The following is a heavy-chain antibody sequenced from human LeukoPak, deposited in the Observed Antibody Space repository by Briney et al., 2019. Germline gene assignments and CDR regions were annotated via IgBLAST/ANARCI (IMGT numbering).Heavy chain of an antibody. V-gene: IGHV4-30-4*01. CDR3: TRAYWIGFHFDS. J-gene: IGHJ4*02. CDR2: IYYSGTT. D-gene: IGHD3-3*01. CDR1: GGSISSGDYF. Sequence: SETLSLTCSVSGGSISSGDYFWTWIRQPPGRGLEYIGYIYYSGTTYYNPSLKSRITMSVDMSANQFSLRLTSVSAADTAVYYCTRAYWIGFHFDSWGQGILVSVSS.